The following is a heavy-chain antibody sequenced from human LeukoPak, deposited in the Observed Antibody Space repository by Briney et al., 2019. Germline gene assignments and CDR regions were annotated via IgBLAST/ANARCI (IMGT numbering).Heavy chain of an antibody. CDR2: IYPDGST. D-gene: IGHD4-17*01. Sequence: PSGSLTLSCAVSGLTVTDNYMSWVRQPPGKGLEWVSVIYPDGSTYHADSVKGRFTISRDNSKNTLFLQMNTLRADDTAVYHCARTNPVYGDYDYWGQGTLVTVSS. CDR3: ARTNPVYGDYDY. CDR1: GLTVTDNY. J-gene: IGHJ4*02. V-gene: IGHV3-53*01.